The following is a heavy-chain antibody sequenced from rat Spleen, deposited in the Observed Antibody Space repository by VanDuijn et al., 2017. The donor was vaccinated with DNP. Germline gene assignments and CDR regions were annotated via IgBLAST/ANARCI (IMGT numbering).Heavy chain of an antibody. CDR2: ISYSGST. D-gene: IGHD1-11*01. CDR3: ARGPNYGDWSDFFDY. Sequence: EVQLQESGPGLVKPSQSLSLTCSVTGYSITSHYWGWIRKFPGNKMEWMGYISYSGSTGYNPSLKSRISITRDTSKNQFFLQLNSVTTEDTAVFYCARGPNYGDWSDFFDYWGQGVMVTVSS. V-gene: IGHV3-1*01. CDR1: GYSITSHY. J-gene: IGHJ2*01.